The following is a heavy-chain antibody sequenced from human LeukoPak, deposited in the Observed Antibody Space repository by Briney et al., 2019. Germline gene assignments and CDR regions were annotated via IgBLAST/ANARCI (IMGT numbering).Heavy chain of an antibody. V-gene: IGHV3-23*01. D-gene: IGHD3-16*02. Sequence: GGSLRLSCAASGFTFSSYAMSWVRQAPGKGLEWVSAISGSGGSTYYADSVKGRFTISRDTSKNTLYLQMNSLRAEDTAVYYCARDRSEVPGYYYHYGLDVWGQGTTVTVSS. CDR3: ARDRSEVPGYYYHYGLDV. CDR2: ISGSGGST. CDR1: GFTFSSYA. J-gene: IGHJ6*02.